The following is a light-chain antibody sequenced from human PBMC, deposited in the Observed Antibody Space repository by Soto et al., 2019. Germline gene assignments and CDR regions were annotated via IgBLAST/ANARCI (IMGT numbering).Light chain of an antibody. CDR2: EVS. Sequence: QSALTQPPSASGFPGQSVTISCTGTSSDVGYYDYVSWYQQHPGKASKVMIYEVSNRPSGVSNRFSGSKSGNTASLTISGLQAEDEADYYCSSYTSSSTYVFGTGTKLTAL. V-gene: IGLV2-14*01. CDR3: SSYTSSSTYV. CDR1: SSDVGYYDY. J-gene: IGLJ1*01.